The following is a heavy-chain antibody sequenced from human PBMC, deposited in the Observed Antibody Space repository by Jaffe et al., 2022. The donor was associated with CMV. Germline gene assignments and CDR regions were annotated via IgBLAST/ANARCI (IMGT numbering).Heavy chain of an antibody. Sequence: EVQLVQSGAEVKKPGESLRISCEGSGYSFASYWIIWVRQMPGKGLEWLGRIDPSDSYTNYRPSFQGHVTISADKSISTAYLQWSSLRASDTAMYYCARLVRGRSGWYWPGDYWGQGTLVTVSS. D-gene: IGHD6-19*01. V-gene: IGHV5-10-1*03. CDR2: IDPSDSYT. CDR3: ARLVRGRSGWYWPGDY. CDR1: GYSFASYW. J-gene: IGHJ4*02.